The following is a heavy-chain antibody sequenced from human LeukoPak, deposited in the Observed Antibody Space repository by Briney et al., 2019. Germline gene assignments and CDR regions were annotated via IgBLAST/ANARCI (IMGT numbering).Heavy chain of an antibody. V-gene: IGHV3-23*01. CDR2: ISAGGDST. CDR3: AKRDYDILTGYYHAY. Sequence: GGSLRLSCAASGFTFSSYAMSWVRQAQGKGLEWVSGISAGGDSTYYADTVKGRFTTSRDNSKNTLYLQMNSLRAEDTAVYYCAKRDYDILTGYYHAYWGQGTLLTVSS. CDR1: GFTFSSYA. D-gene: IGHD3-9*01. J-gene: IGHJ4*02.